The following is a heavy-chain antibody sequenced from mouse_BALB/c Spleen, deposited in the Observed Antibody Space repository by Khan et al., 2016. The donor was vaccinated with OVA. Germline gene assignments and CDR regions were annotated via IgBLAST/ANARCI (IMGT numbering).Heavy chain of an antibody. CDR2: IYPGNGDT. Sequence: QVQLQQPGAELVKPGASVKMSCKASGYTFTSYNMHWVKQTPGQGLEWIGAIYPGNGDTSYNQKFKGKATLNADKSSSTAYMQLSSLTSEASAVYCWARGGGGWYIDVGGAGTTVTVSS. J-gene: IGHJ1*01. CDR1: GYTFTSYN. CDR3: ARGGGGWYIDV. V-gene: IGHV1-12*01.